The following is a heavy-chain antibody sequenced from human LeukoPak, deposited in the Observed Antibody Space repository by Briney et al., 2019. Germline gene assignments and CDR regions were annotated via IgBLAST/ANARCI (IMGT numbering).Heavy chain of an antibody. D-gene: IGHD5-18*01. J-gene: IGHJ3*02. CDR2: INPNSGGT. CDR3: ARAGGGYSSGWGAFDI. V-gene: IGHV1-2*02. CDR1: GYTFNAYY. Sequence: ASVKVSCKASGYTFNAYYIHWVRQAPGQGLEWMGWINPNSGGTSYAQKFQGRVTMTRDTSISTAYMELSRLGSDDTAVYFCARAGGGYSSGWGAFDIRGQGTVVTVSS.